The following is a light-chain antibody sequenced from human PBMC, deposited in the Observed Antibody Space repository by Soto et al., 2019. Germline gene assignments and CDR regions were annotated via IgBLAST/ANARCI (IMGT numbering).Light chain of an antibody. CDR1: QSVSSSY. Sequence: EIVLTQSPGTLSLSPGERATLSCMASQSVSSSYLAWYQQKPGQAPSLLIYGASSRATGIPDRFSGSGSGTDVDLTMNRLEPEHFAVYYCQQYGSSPPLTFGGGTKVEIK. V-gene: IGKV3-20*01. CDR3: QQYGSSPPLT. CDR2: GAS. J-gene: IGKJ4*01.